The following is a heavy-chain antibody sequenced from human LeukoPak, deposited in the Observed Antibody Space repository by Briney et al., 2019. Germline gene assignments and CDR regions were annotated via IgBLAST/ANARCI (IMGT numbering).Heavy chain of an antibody. CDR2: ISSSSGTI. J-gene: IGHJ3*02. V-gene: IGHV3-48*01. Sequence: PGGSLRLSCAASGFTFSSYSVNWVRQAPGKGLEWVSYISSSSGTIYYADSVKGRFTISRDNAKNSLYLQMNSLRAEDTAVYYCARDGSRRGSGSYGSYAFDIWGQGTMVTVSS. D-gene: IGHD3-10*01. CDR1: GFTFSSYS. CDR3: ARDGSRRGSGSYGSYAFDI.